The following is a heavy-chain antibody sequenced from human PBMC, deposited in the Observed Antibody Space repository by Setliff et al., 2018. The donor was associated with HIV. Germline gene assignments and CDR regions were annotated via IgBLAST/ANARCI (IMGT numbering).Heavy chain of an antibody. D-gene: IGHD2-8*01. CDR2: IYTSGST. J-gene: IGHJ5*02. CDR3: AKYAYSEEVGVSWFDP. Sequence: SETLSLTCTVSGDSISGGSSYWSWIRQPAGKGLEWIGRIYTSGSTNYNPSLKSRVTISVDTSKNQLYLKLSSVTAADTAVYYCAKYAYSEEVGVSWFDPWGPGILVTVS. V-gene: IGHV4-61*02. CDR1: GDSISGGSSY.